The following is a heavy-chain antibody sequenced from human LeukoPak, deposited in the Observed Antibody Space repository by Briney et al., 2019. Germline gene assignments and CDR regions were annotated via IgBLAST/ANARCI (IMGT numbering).Heavy chain of an antibody. CDR3: ARVGKVGATGALDI. V-gene: IGHV3-11*04. CDR1: GFTFSDYY. D-gene: IGHD1-26*01. CDR2: ISDGGTTI. Sequence: PGASLRLSCAASGFTFSDYYMSWIRQDPGKGLQWLSYISDGGTTIFDADSVKGRFTISRDNAKKSLYLQLNSLRAEDTAVYYCARVGKVGATGALDIWGQGTLVTVSS. J-gene: IGHJ3*02.